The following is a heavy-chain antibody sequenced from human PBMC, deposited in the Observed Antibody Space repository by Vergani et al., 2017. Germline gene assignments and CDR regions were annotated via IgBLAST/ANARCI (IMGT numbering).Heavy chain of an antibody. V-gene: IGHV4-59*08. D-gene: IGHD4-17*01. CDR1: GGSISSYY. CDR3: ARTKSSHDYGYYIDY. J-gene: IGHJ4*02. CDR2: IYYSGST. Sequence: QVQLQESGPGLVKPSETLSLTCTVSGGSISSYYLSWIRQPPGKGLEWIGYIYYSGSTNYNTSLKSRVTISVATSKNQFSLKLSSVTAADTAVYYFARTKSSHDYGYYIDYWGQGTLVTVSS.